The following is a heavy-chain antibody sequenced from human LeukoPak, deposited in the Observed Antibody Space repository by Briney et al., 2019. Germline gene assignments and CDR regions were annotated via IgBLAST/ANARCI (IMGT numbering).Heavy chain of an antibody. Sequence: PGRSLRLSCAASGFTFSSYGMHWVSQDPGKGLEWVAFIRYDGSNKYYADSVKVRFTISRDNSKNSLYLQMNSLRAEDTAVYYCTKRQGFDPWGQGTLVTVSS. CDR1: GFTFSSYG. CDR2: IRYDGSNK. J-gene: IGHJ5*02. D-gene: IGHD6-25*01. CDR3: TKRQGFDP. V-gene: IGHV3-30*02.